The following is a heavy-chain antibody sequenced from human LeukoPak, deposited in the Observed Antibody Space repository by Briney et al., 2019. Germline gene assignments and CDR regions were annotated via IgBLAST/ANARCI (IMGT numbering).Heavy chain of an antibody. J-gene: IGHJ6*03. V-gene: IGHV1-69*13. Sequence: GASVKVSCKASGGTFSSYAISWVRQAPGQGLEWMGGIIPIFGTANYAQKFQGRVTITADESTSTAYMELSSLRSEDTAVYYCARDYRVPAAMLDYYYYYMDVWGKGTTVTVSS. CDR2: IIPIFGTA. D-gene: IGHD2-2*01. CDR3: ARDYRVPAAMLDYYYYYMDV. CDR1: GGTFSSYA.